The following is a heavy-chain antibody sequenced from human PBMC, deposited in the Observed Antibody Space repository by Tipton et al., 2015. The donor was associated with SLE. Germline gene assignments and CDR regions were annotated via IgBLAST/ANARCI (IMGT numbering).Heavy chain of an antibody. CDR1: GGSISSYY. V-gene: IGHV4-39*07. Sequence: TLSLTCTVSGGSISSYYWGWIRQPPGKGLEWIGSIYYSGSTYYNPSLKSRVTISVDTSKNQFSLKLSSVTAADTAVYYCATHGAWGYYYYYGMDVWGQGTTVTVPS. J-gene: IGHJ6*02. CDR3: ATHGAWGYYYYYGMDV. CDR2: IYYSGST. D-gene: IGHD1-26*01.